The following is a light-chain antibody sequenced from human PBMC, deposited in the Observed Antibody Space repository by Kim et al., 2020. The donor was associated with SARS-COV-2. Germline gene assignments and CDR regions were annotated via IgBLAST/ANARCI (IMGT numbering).Light chain of an antibody. Sequence: DIVMTQSPDSVAVSLGERATISCKSSQSVLYRANYKNYLAWYQQKPGQPPKLLIYWASTRESGVPDRFSGSGSGTDFTLTISSLQAEDVAVYYCQQYYSTPYTFGRGTKLEI. CDR1: QSVLYRANYKNY. CDR3: QQYYSTPYT. CDR2: WAS. J-gene: IGKJ2*01. V-gene: IGKV4-1*01.